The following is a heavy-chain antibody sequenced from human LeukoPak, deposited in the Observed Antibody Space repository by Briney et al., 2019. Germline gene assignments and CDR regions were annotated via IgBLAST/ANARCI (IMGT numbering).Heavy chain of an antibody. Sequence: GRSLRLSCAASGFTFSSYAMHWVRQAPGKGLEWVAVISYDGSNKYYADSVKGRFTISRDNSKNTLYLQMNSLRAEDTAVYYCAKVVLGYCSGGSCFFDYWGQGTLVTVSS. V-gene: IGHV3-30-3*01. CDR1: GFTFSSYA. CDR3: AKVVLGYCSGGSCFFDY. J-gene: IGHJ4*02. CDR2: ISYDGSNK. D-gene: IGHD2-15*01.